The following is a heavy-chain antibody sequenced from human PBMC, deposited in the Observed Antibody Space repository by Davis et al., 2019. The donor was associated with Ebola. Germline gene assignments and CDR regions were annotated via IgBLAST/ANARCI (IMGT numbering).Heavy chain of an antibody. Sequence: MPSETLSLTCTVSGGSISSSYWSWIRQPPGKGLEWIGYIYHSESSNYNPSLKSRVTISVDTSKNQFSLKLSSVTAADTAVYYCARLGVRGLMVSDYWGQGTTVTVSS. D-gene: IGHD2-8*01. CDR2: IYHSESS. V-gene: IGHV4-59*01. CDR1: GGSISSSY. CDR3: ARLGVRGLMVSDY. J-gene: IGHJ4*03.